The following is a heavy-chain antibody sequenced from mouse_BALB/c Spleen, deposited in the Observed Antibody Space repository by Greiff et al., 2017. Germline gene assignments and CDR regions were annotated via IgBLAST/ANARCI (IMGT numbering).Heavy chain of an antibody. V-gene: IGHV2-6-7*02. CDR3: ARGGGSSPFYYAMDY. Sequence: VKLQESGPGLVAPSQSLSITCTVSGFSLTGYGVNWVRQPPGKGLEWLGMIWGDGSTDYNSALKSRLSISKDNSKSQVFLKMNSLQTDDTARYYCARGGGSSPFYYAMDYWGQGTSVTVSS. D-gene: IGHD1-1*01. CDR2: IWGDGST. J-gene: IGHJ4*01. CDR1: GFSLTGYG.